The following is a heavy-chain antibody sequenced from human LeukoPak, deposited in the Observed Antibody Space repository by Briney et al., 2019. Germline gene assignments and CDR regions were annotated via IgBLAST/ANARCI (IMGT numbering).Heavy chain of an antibody. CDR1: EYTFTSYD. CDR2: MNPNSGNT. D-gene: IGHD5-12*01. V-gene: IGHV1-8*01. CDR3: ARGRHPGPTWISEY. Sequence: GASVKVSCKAFEYTFTSYDINWVRQATGQGLEWMGCMNPNSGNTGYAQKFQGRVTMTRNTSISTAYMELSSLTSEDTAVYYCARGRHPGPTWISEYWGQGTLVTVSS. J-gene: IGHJ4*02.